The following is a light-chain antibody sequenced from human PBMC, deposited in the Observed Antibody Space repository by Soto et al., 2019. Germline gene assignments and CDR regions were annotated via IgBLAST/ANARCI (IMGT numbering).Light chain of an antibody. V-gene: IGKV1-39*01. CDR2: AAS. J-gene: IGKJ5*01. CDR3: QQSYSTPSIT. Sequence: EIQMTQSPSSLSASVGDRVTITGLASQSISSYLNWYQQKPGKAPKLLIYAASSLQSGVPSRFSGSGSGTDFTLTISSLQPEDFATYYCQQSYSTPSITFGQGTRLEIK. CDR1: QSISSY.